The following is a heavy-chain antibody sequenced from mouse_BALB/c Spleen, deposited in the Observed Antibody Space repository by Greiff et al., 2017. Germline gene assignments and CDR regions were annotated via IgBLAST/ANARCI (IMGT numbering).Heavy chain of an antibody. Sequence: VQLKESGGGLVQPGGSRKLSCAASGFTFSSFGMHWVRQAPEKGLEWVAYISSGSSTIYYADTVKGRFTISRDNPKNTLFLQMTSLRSEDTAMYYCASVAPYAMDYWGQGTSVTVSS. V-gene: IGHV5-17*02. CDR2: ISSGSSTI. CDR3: ASVAPYAMDY. CDR1: GFTFSSFG. J-gene: IGHJ4*01. D-gene: IGHD1-1*01.